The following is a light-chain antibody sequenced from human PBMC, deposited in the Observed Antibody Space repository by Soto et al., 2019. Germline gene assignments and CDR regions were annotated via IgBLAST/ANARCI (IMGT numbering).Light chain of an antibody. CDR2: AAS. CDR1: QSSSSY. V-gene: IGKV1-39*01. Sequence: DIQMTQSPSSLSASVGDRVTITCRASQSSSSYLNLYQQKPGKAPKLLIYAASSLQSGVPSRCSGRGSGTDFTLTISSLQPEDFATYYCQQSYSTPYTFGQGTKLEIK. CDR3: QQSYSTPYT. J-gene: IGKJ2*01.